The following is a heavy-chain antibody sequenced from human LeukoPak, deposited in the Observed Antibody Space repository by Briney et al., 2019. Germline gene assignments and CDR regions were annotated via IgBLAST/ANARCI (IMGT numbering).Heavy chain of an antibody. CDR2: IIPIFGTA. CDR1: GGTFSSYA. Sequence: SVNVSCKASGGTFSSYAISWVRQAPGQGLEWMGGIIPIFGTANYAQKFQGRVTITTDESTSTAYMELSSLRSEDTAVYYCARESLRNYYDSSGYYFDYWGQGTLVTVSS. V-gene: IGHV1-69*05. J-gene: IGHJ4*02. CDR3: ARESLRNYYDSSGYYFDY. D-gene: IGHD3-22*01.